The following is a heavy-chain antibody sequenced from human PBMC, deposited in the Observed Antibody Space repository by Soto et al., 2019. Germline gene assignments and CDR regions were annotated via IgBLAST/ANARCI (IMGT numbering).Heavy chain of an antibody. CDR2: INVYNGNT. Sequence: QVQLVQSGGEVKKPGASVKVSCKASGYTFTNYGISWVRQAPGQGLEWMGWINVYNGNTKYAQKVQGRVNMTTDTSTSTAYMELRSLRFDDTAVYYCARGVGSGSDYNQYNWFDPWGQGTLVTVSS. V-gene: IGHV1-18*01. D-gene: IGHD3-10*01. CDR3: ARGVGSGSDYNQYNWFDP. CDR1: GYTFTNYG. J-gene: IGHJ5*02.